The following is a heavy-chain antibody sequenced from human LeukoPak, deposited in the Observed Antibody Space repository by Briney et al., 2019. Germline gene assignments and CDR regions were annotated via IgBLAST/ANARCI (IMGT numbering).Heavy chain of an antibody. Sequence: PGKSLTLSCVVSGFNFDNFAMHWVRQPLGKGLEWVAVISHDARTKYYADSMEGRITISRDNSKNTLFLQMNNLRTEDTAVYFCARPSPPGDGYNPPDHWGQGTLVTVSS. CDR2: ISHDARTK. CDR3: ARPSPPGDGYNPPDH. CDR1: GFNFDNFA. V-gene: IGHV3-30*04. D-gene: IGHD5-24*01. J-gene: IGHJ5*02.